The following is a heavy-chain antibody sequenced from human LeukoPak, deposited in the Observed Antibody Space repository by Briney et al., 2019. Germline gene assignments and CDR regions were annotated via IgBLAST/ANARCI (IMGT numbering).Heavy chain of an antibody. J-gene: IGHJ6*02. D-gene: IGHD6-19*01. CDR3: AREVGGWYGGDYYYYGMDV. Sequence: ASVKVSCKATGYTFTSYGISWVRQAPGQGLEWMGWISAYNGNTNYAQKLQGRVTMTTDTSTSTAYMELRSLRSDDTAVYYCAREVGGWYGGDYYYYGMDVWGQGTTVTVSS. V-gene: IGHV1-18*01. CDR1: GYTFTSYG. CDR2: ISAYNGNT.